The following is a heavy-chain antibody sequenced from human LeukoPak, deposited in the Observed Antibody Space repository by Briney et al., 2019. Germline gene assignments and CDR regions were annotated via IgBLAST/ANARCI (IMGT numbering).Heavy chain of an antibody. CDR1: GFTFSSYW. CDR2: IKQDGSEK. J-gene: IGHJ3*02. CDR3: ARKQLRYAFDI. D-gene: IGHD5-12*01. V-gene: IGHV3-7*01. Sequence: GGSLRLSCAASGFTFSSYWMTWVRQAPGKGLEWVANIKQDGSEKYYVDSVKGRFTISRDNAKNSLYLQMNSLRAEDTAVYYCARKQLRYAFDIWGQGTMVTVSS.